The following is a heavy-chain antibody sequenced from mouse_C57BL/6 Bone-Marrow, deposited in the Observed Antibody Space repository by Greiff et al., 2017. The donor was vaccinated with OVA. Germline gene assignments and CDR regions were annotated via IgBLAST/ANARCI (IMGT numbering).Heavy chain of an antibody. D-gene: IGHD2-14*01. CDR2: ISDGGSYT. CDR1: GFTFSSYA. V-gene: IGHV5-4*01. J-gene: IGHJ4*01. CDR3: AREGYPVFYAMDY. Sequence: EVKLVESGGGLVKPGGSLKLSCAASGFTFSSYAMSWVRQTPEKRLEWVATISDGGSYTYYPDNVKGRFTISRDNAKNNLYLQMSHLKSEDTAMYYCAREGYPVFYAMDYWGQGTSVTVSS.